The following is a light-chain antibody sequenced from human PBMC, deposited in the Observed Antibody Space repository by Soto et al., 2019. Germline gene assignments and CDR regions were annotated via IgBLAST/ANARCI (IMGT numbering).Light chain of an antibody. Sequence: QAVVTQPPSASGTPGQRVTLSCSGSSSNIGSNYVCWYQQLPGTAPKLLIYNNDQRPSGVPDRFSGSKSGTSASLAISGLRAEYEADYYCAVWYDSLSGRNWVFGGGTKLPVL. J-gene: IGLJ3*02. CDR3: AVWYDSLSGRNWV. V-gene: IGLV1-47*02. CDR2: NND. CDR1: SSNIGSNY.